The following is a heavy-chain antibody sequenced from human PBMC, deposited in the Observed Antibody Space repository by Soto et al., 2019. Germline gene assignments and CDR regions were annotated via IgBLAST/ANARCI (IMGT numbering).Heavy chain of an antibody. J-gene: IGHJ4*02. CDR2: INGGSTST. CDR3: ARDPWAGDSSDY. CDR1: GFTFSAYQ. V-gene: IGHV3-21*01. Sequence: PGGSLRLSCAASGFTFSAYQMNWFRQAPGKGLEWVSSINGGSTSTHYADSVTGRFTISRDNAENALYLRMNSLRADDTAVYYCARDPWAGDSSDYWGQGIWVTVSS. D-gene: IGHD1-26*01.